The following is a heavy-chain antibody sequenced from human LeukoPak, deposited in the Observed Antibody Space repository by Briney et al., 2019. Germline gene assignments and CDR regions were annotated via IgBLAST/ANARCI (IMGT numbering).Heavy chain of an antibody. D-gene: IGHD6-13*01. CDR1: GGSISSSSYY. Sequence: SETLSLTCTVSGGSISSSSYYWGWLRQPPGKGLEWIGSIYYSGSTYYNPSLKSRVTISVDTSKNQFSLKLSSVTAADTAVYYCARMSSSWYGGLDYWGQGTLVTVSS. CDR3: ARMSSSWYGGLDY. V-gene: IGHV4-39*01. CDR2: IYYSGST. J-gene: IGHJ4*02.